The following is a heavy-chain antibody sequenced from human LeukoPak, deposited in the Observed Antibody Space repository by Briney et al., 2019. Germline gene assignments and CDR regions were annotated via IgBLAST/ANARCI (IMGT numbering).Heavy chain of an antibody. D-gene: IGHD3-3*01. J-gene: IGHJ3*02. CDR1: GGSISSYY. CDR3: ARSITIFGVVISHAFDI. V-gene: IGHV4-59*08. Sequence: SETLSLTCTVSGGSISSYYWSWIRQPPGKGLEWIGYIYYSGSTNYNPSLKSRVTISVDTSKNQFSLKLSSVTAADTAVYYCARSITIFGVVISHAFDIWGQGTMVTVSS. CDR2: IYYSGST.